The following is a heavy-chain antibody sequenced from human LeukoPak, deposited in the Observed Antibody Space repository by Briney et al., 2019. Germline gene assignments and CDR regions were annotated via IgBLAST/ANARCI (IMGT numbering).Heavy chain of an antibody. CDR2: IKQDGSET. CDR3: ARYTSPQAPILRFEDDYYNGMDV. Sequence: PGGSLRLSCAASGFTFSNYWMTWVRQAPGKGLEWVANIKQDGSETYYVDSVKGRFTISRDNAKNSLYLQMNSLGAEDTAVYYCARYTSPQAPILRFEDDYYNGMDVWGQGTTVTVSS. CDR1: GFTFSNYW. J-gene: IGHJ6*02. V-gene: IGHV3-7*01. D-gene: IGHD3-10*01.